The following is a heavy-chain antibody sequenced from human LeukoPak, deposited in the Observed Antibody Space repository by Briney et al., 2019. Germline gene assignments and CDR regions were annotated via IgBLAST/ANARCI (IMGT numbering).Heavy chain of an antibody. J-gene: IGHJ5*02. Sequence: SETLSLTCTVTGGAISSYYWSWIRQPPGKGLEWIGYIYYSGSTNYNPSLKSRVTISVDTSKNQFSLKLSSVTAADTAVYYCARKRLWFGEFGFDPWGQGTLVTVSS. CDR2: IYYSGST. CDR1: GGAISSYY. CDR3: ARKRLWFGEFGFDP. V-gene: IGHV4-59*12. D-gene: IGHD3-10*01.